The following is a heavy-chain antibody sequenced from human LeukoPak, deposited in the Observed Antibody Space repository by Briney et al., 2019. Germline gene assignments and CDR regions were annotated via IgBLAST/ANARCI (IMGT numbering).Heavy chain of an antibody. D-gene: IGHD1-7*01. CDR2: ISTSSSYI. CDR1: GFTLSTYN. V-gene: IGHV3-21*01. CDR3: ARDRDWNSGFDY. J-gene: IGHJ4*02. Sequence: GGSLRLSCAASGFTLSTYNMKWVRPAPRKGLEWVSSISTSSSYIYYADSVKGRFTISRDNARNSLYLQMNSLRAEDTAVYYCARDRDWNSGFDYWGQGTLVTVSS.